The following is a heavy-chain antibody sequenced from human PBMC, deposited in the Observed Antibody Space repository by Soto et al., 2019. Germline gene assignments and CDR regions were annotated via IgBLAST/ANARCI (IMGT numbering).Heavy chain of an antibody. J-gene: IGHJ4*02. CDR2: IYNRGNS. D-gene: IGHD2-21*01. V-gene: IGHV4-30-4*01. CDR1: GVSISDDNYY. Sequence: QVQLQESGPGLVKPSQTLSLTCTVSGVSISDDNYYWSWIRQPPGKDLEWIGHIYNRGNSYNHTSLRSRLTLSLDSSKRQFSLNFNSVTAADTAVYYCAGGLSGDKVDQWGQGTIVTVSS. CDR3: AGGLSGDKVDQ.